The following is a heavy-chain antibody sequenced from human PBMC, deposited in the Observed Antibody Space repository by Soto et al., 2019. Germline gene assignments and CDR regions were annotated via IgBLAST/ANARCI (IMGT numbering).Heavy chain of an antibody. CDR1: GGTFSSYA. CDR2: IIPIFGTA. J-gene: IGHJ6*02. Sequence: GASVKVSCKASGGTFSSYAISWVRQAPGQGLEWMGGIIPIFGTANCAQKFQGRVTITADESTSTAYMELSSLRSEDTAVYYCARLPPYGMDVWGQGTTVTVSS. V-gene: IGHV1-69*13. CDR3: ARLPPYGMDV.